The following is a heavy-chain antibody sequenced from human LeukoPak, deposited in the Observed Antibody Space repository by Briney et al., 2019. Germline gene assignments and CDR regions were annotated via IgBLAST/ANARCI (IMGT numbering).Heavy chain of an antibody. V-gene: IGHV4-59*01. D-gene: IGHD4-17*01. CDR1: GGPISDYY. Sequence: SETLSLTCTVSGGPISDYYWSWIRQIPGKGLEWIGNIYYSGTTNYNPSLKSRVTISVDTSKNQISLKLSSVTAADTAVYYCAKDVNGDYDYWGQGTLLTVSS. CDR3: AKDVNGDYDY. J-gene: IGHJ4*02. CDR2: IYYSGTT.